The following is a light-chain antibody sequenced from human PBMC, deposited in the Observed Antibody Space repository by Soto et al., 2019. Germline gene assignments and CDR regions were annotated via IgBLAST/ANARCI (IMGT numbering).Light chain of an antibody. Sequence: DIPLTQSPSILSASIGDRVAITCRASQSVNSWLAWYQQKPGKAPKLLIYDASSLESGVPSKFIGSGSGTEFTLTIRSLQPDDFATYYCQQYNSYPLTFGGGTKVEIK. CDR3: QQYNSYPLT. CDR1: QSVNSW. J-gene: IGKJ4*01. V-gene: IGKV1-5*01. CDR2: DAS.